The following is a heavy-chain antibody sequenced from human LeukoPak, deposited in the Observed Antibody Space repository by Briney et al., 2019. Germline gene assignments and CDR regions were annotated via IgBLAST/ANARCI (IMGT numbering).Heavy chain of an antibody. CDR1: GFTFSSYY. V-gene: IGHV3-13*05. CDR2: IGTAGDP. Sequence: GGSLRLSCAASGFTFSSYYMHWVRQATGKGLEWVSAIGTAGDPYYPGSVKGRFTTSRENAKNSLYLQMNSLRAGDTAVYYCARGVYDSSGYYSYFDYWGQGTLVTVSS. J-gene: IGHJ4*02. D-gene: IGHD3-22*01. CDR3: ARGVYDSSGYYSYFDY.